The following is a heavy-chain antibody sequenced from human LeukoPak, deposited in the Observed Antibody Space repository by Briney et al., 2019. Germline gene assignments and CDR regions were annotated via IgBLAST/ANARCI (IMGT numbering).Heavy chain of an antibody. Sequence: PGGSLRLSCAASGFTVSSYAMSWVRQAPGKGLEWVSAISGSGCSTYYADSVKGRFTISRDNSKNTLYLQMNSLRAEDTAVYDCAKDTPSSYYDFWSGYFNWFDPWGQGTLVTVFS. CDR2: ISGSGCST. J-gene: IGHJ5*02. D-gene: IGHD3-3*01. V-gene: IGHV3-23*01. CDR3: AKDTPSSYYDFWSGYFNWFDP. CDR1: GFTVSSYA.